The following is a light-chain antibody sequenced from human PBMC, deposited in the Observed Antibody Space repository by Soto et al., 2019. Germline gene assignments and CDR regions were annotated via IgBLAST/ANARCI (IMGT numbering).Light chain of an antibody. V-gene: IGLV1-47*01. CDR3: AAWDDSLRGVV. CDR2: KND. Sequence: QSVLTQPTSASGTPGQRVTISCSGSSSNIGSNYVYWYQQLPGTAPKLLIYKNDQRPSGVADRFSSSKSGTSASLAISGLRSDDEADYYCAAWDDSLRGVVFGGGTKLTVL. CDR1: SSNIGSNY. J-gene: IGLJ2*01.